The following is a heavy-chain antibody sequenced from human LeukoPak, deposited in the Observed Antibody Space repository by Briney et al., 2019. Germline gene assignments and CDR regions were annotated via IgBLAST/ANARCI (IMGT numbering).Heavy chain of an antibody. Sequence: GGSLRLSCAASGFTFSSYAMHWVRQAPGKGLEWVAVIWYDGSNKYYADSVKGRFTISRDNSKNTLYLQMNSLRAEDTAVYYCAAGYSYSDYWSQGTLVTVSS. D-gene: IGHD5-18*01. CDR3: AAGYSYSDY. J-gene: IGHJ4*02. CDR2: IWYDGSNK. V-gene: IGHV3-33*08. CDR1: GFTFSSYA.